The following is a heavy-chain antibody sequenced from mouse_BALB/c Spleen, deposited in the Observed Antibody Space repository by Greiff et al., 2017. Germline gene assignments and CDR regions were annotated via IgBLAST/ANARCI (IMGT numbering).Heavy chain of an antibody. D-gene: IGHD4-1*01. CDR3: ARSTGIMDY. Sequence: QVQLQQSGAELMKPGASVKISCKATGYTFSSYWIEWVKQRPGHGLEWIGEILPGSGSSNYNEKFKGKATFTADTSSNTAYMQLSSLTSEDSAVYYCARSTGIMDYWGQGTSVTVSS. J-gene: IGHJ4*01. CDR2: ILPGSGSS. V-gene: IGHV1-9*01. CDR1: GYTFSSYW.